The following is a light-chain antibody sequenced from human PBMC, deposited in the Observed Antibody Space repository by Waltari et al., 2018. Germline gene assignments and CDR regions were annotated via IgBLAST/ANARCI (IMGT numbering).Light chain of an antibody. CDR2: KDT. CDR1: VLTNQH. J-gene: IGLJ3*02. CDR3: QSADSRGSYHWV. V-gene: IGLV3-25*03. Sequence: SYELTQPPSVSVSPGQTATIPCSVDVLTNQHAYWYQQKPGQAPVLVMKKDTERPSGIPERFSGSSSGATVALTISGVQAEDEADYYCQSADSRGSYHWVFGGGTKLTVL.